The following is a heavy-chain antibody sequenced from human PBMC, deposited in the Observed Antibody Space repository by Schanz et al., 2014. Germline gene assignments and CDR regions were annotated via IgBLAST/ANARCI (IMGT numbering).Heavy chain of an antibody. J-gene: IGHJ6*02. CDR2: IRGSGGGT. V-gene: IGHV3-23*01. CDR1: GFTFSSYA. D-gene: IGHD6-13*01. CDR3: AKDIAPLAARPGYGMDV. Sequence: DVQLLESGGGLVQPGGSLRLSCAASGFTFSSYAMSWVRQPPGKGLEWVSSIRGSGGGTDYADSVKGRFTISRDNSKNTLYLQMNSLRAEDTAVYYCAKDIAPLAARPGYGMDVWGQGTTVTVSS.